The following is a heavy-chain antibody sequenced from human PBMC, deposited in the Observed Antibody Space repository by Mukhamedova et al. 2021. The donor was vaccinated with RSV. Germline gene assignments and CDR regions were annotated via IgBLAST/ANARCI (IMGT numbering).Heavy chain of an antibody. Sequence: SNYWMTWVRQAPGKGLEWVATIRQDQSERYYGDSVKGRFKVSRDNAESSLFLQMNNLTPGDTAIYYCARGSSGWYPAHFFDFWG. J-gene: IGHJ4*01. D-gene: IGHD6-19*01. CDR2: IRQDQSER. V-gene: IGHV3-7*01. CDR3: ARGSSGWYPAHFFDF. CDR1: SNYW.